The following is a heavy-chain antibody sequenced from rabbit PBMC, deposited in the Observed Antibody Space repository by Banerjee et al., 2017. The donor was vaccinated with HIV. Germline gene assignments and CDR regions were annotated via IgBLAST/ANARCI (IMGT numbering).Heavy chain of an antibody. CDR2: IGAGSSGST. CDR3: ARSVYGGTGYAGASDP. CDR1: GFSFSGSYY. Sequence: QSLEESGGDLVKPGASLTLTCTASGFSFSGSYYMCWVRQAPGKGLEWIACIGAGSSGSTYYASWAKGRFTISKTSSTTVTLQMTSLTAADTATYFCARSVYGGTGYAGASDPWGPGTLVTVS. D-gene: IGHD8-1*01. V-gene: IGHV1S40*01. J-gene: IGHJ2*01.